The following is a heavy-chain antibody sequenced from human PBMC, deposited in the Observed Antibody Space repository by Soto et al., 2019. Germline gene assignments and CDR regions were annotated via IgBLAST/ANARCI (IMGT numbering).Heavy chain of an antibody. CDR3: ARGGPFRIAARRGNDY. CDR1: GYTFTSYD. Sequence: ASVKVSCKASGYTFTSYDINWVRQATGQGLEWMGWMNPNSGNTGYAQKFQGRVTMTRNTSISTAYMGLSSLRSEDTAVYYCARGGPFRIAARRGNDYWGQGTLVTVSS. J-gene: IGHJ4*02. V-gene: IGHV1-8*01. CDR2: MNPNSGNT. D-gene: IGHD6-6*01.